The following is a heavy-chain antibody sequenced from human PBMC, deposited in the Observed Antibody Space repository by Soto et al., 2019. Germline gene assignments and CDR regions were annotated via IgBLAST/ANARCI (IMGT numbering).Heavy chain of an antibody. CDR3: ARDSSDTAVVNRFVY. CDR1: GGPISSGGYY. V-gene: IGHV4-31*03. CDR2: IFYSGST. D-gene: IGHD5-18*01. Sequence: PSETLSLTCTVSGGPISSGGYYWSWIRQHPGKGLEWIGYIFYSGSTYYNPSLKSRVTISVDTSKNQFSLKLSSVTAADTAVYYCARDSSDTAVVNRFVYWGQGTLVTVSS. J-gene: IGHJ4*02.